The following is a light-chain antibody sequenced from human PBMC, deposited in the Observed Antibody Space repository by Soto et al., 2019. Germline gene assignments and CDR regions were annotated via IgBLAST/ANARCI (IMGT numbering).Light chain of an antibody. CDR2: GAS. V-gene: IGKV3-15*01. Sequence: EIVMTQSPATLSVSPGERATLSCRASQSVSSNLAWYQQKPGQAPRLLIYGASTRATGIPARFSGSGSGTEFTLTISSLHSEDFAVYYCQQYNNWPPGTTFGQGTRLEIK. CDR1: QSVSSN. J-gene: IGKJ5*01. CDR3: QQYNNWPPGTT.